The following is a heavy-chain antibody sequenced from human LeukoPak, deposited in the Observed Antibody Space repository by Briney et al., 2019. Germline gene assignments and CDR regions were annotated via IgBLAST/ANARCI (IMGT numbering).Heavy chain of an antibody. CDR1: GGSFSGYY. CDR2: IYYSGST. V-gene: IGHV4-34*09. Sequence: SETLSLTCAVYGGSFSGYYWSWIRQPPGKGLEWIGYIYYSGSTYYNPSLKSRVTISVDTSKNQFSLRLSSVTAADTAAYYCARSEAGMVRFFDNWGQGTLVTVSS. D-gene: IGHD4-23*01. CDR3: ARSEAGMVRFFDN. J-gene: IGHJ4*02.